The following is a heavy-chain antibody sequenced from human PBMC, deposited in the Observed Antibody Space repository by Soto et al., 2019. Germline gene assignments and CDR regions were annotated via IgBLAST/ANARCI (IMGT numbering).Heavy chain of an antibody. CDR3: AIGEQYSGRIFDY. CDR2: TYYRSKWYN. V-gene: IGHV6-1*01. CDR1: GDSVSSNSAA. Sequence: QVQLQQSGPGLVKPSQTLSVTCGISGDSVSSNSAAWNWLRQSPSRGLEWLGRTYYRSKWYNDYAVSVESRITIKPDTSKNHFSLQLNFVTPEDTAVYFCAIGEQYSGRIFDYWGQGTLVTVSS. J-gene: IGHJ4*02. D-gene: IGHD1-26*01.